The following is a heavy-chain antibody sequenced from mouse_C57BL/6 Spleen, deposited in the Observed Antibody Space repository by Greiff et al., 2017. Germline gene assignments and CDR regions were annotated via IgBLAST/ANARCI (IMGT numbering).Heavy chain of an antibody. CDR2: IYPSDSET. CDR3: AREGLLRFPDY. J-gene: IGHJ2*01. Sequence: QVQLQQSGAELVRPGSSVKLSCKASGYTFTSYWMDWVKQRPGQGLEWIGNIYPSDSETHYNQKFKDKATLTVDKSSSTAYMQLSSLTSEDSAVYYCAREGLLRFPDYWGQGTTLTVSS. D-gene: IGHD1-1*01. V-gene: IGHV1-61*01. CDR1: GYTFTSYW.